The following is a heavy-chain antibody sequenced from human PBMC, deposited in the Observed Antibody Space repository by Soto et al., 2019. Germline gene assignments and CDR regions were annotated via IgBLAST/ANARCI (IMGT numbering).Heavy chain of an antibody. D-gene: IGHD3-10*01. CDR3: ARGGGFGELPYFDY. V-gene: IGHV3-66*01. J-gene: IGHJ4*02. CDR1: GFTVSSNY. Sequence: PGGSLRLSCAASGFTVSSNYMSWVRQAPGKGLEWVSVIYSGGSTYYADSVKGRFTISRDNSKNTLYLQMNSLRAEDTAVYYCARGGGFGELPYFDYWGQGTLVTVSS. CDR2: IYSGGST.